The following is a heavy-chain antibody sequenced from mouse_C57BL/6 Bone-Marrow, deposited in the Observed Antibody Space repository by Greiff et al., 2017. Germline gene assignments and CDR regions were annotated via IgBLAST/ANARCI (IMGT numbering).Heavy chain of an antibody. J-gene: IGHJ3*01. CDR2: IDPENGDT. V-gene: IGHV14-4*01. CDR3: TTDGSFSLFAY. Sequence: EVKLVESGAELVRPGASVKLSCTASGFNIKDDYMHWVKQRPEQGLEWIGWIDPENGDTEYAPKFQGKATITADTSSNTAYLQLSSLTYEDTAVYYCTTDGSFSLFAYWGQGTLVTVSA. D-gene: IGHD1-1*02. CDR1: GFNIKDDY.